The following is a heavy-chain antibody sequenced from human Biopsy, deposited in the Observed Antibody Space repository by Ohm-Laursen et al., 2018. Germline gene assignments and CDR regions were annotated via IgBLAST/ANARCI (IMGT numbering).Heavy chain of an antibody. Sequence: PTQTLTLTCSFSGVSLSARGMCVSWIRRAPGKALEWLARVDWDDYKDYSASLQTKLSISKDTSNDQVVLTVNNVDPADTATYYCARTPILIVSAGLVYRHRRHLQGMDVWGQGIAVTVS. CDR1: GVSLSARGMC. J-gene: IGHJ6*02. CDR3: ARTPILIVSAGLVYRHRRHLQGMDV. V-gene: IGHV2-70*11. CDR2: VDWDDYK. D-gene: IGHD6-13*01.